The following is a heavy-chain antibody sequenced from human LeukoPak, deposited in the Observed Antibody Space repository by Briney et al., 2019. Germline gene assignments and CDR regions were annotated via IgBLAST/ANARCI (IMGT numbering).Heavy chain of an antibody. CDR1: GYTFTSYD. V-gene: IGHV1-8*01. J-gene: IGHJ4*02. D-gene: IGHD3-22*01. CDR3: ATTISMIVVVTPRGDYFDY. Sequence: ASVKVSCKASGYTFTSYDINWVRQATGQGLEWMGWMNPNSGNTGYAQKFQGRVTMTEDTSTDTAYMELSSLRSEDTAVYYCATTISMIVVVTPRGDYFDYWGQGTLVTVSS. CDR2: MNPNSGNT.